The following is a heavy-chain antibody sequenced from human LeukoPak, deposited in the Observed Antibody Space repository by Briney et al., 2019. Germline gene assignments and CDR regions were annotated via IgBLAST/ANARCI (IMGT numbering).Heavy chain of an antibody. D-gene: IGHD3-22*01. Sequence: PSETLSLTCTVSGGSISSRSYYWGWIRQPPGKGLAWIGSIYYSGSTYYNPSLKSRVTMSVDTSMKQFSLKLTSVTAADTAVYYCARVEIYYDSSGYYPNWYFDLWGRGTLVTVSS. V-gene: IGHV4-39*07. CDR2: IYYSGST. CDR3: ARVEIYYDSSGYYPNWYFDL. CDR1: GGSISSRSYY. J-gene: IGHJ2*01.